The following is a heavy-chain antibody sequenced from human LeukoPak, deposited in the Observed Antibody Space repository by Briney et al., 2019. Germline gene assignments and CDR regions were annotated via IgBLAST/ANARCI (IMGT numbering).Heavy chain of an antibody. J-gene: IGHJ6*03. CDR3: ARGGLALPYYYYYMDV. V-gene: IGHV1-8*01. CDR1: GYTFTSYD. CDR2: MNPNNVNT. Sequence: ASVKVSCKASGYTFTSYDINWVRQATGQGLEWMGWMNPNNVNTDYAQKLQGRVTMTTDTSTSTAYMELRSLRSDDTAVYYCARGGLALPYYYYYMDVWGKGTTVTVSS. D-gene: IGHD3/OR15-3a*01.